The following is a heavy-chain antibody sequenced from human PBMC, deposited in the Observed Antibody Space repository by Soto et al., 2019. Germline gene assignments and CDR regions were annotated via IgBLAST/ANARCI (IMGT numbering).Heavy chain of an antibody. Sequence: ASVEVAFKSSWYIFTVYYVHLFRQAPVQGLELMGMINLGGGSTTYTQAFQGRITLTRDTSTSTVYMDLNSLRFEDTAVYFCAEHPQGKIARFEFWGKRNLVNVSS. CDR3: AEHPQGKIARFEF. J-gene: IGHJ4*02. CDR1: WYIFTVYY. V-gene: IGHV1-46*01. CDR2: INLGGGST. D-gene: IGHD3-10*01.